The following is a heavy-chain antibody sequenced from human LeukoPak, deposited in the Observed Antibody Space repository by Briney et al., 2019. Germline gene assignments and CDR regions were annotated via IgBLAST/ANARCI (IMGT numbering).Heavy chain of an antibody. Sequence: SETLSLTCAVSGPGSFIGYYWSWIRQPPGRGLEWIGEVNHNGITNYNPSPKSRLTISLGTSKNQFSLNLTSVTAADSAVYYCARGTLTTMTNVLFDYWDQGSLVTVSS. J-gene: IGHJ4*02. V-gene: IGHV4-34*01. CDR1: GPGSFIGYY. CDR2: VNHNGIT. CDR3: ARGTLTTMTNVLFDY. D-gene: IGHD4-17*01.